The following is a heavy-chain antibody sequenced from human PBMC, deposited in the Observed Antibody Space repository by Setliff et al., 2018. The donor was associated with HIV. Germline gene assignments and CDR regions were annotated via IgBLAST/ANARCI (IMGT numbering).Heavy chain of an antibody. CDR3: ARDVVVVQRYFDL. D-gene: IGHD2-15*01. V-gene: IGHV4-31*03. J-gene: IGHJ2*01. CDR1: GGSISRGGYY. CDR2: ILYSGST. Sequence: KTSETLSLTCTVSGGSISRGGYYWSWIRQHPGQGLEWIVYILYSGSTYYNPSLKSRVTMSVDTSKNQFFLNLISVTAPDTAVYYCARDVVVVQRYFDLWDRGTLVTVSS.